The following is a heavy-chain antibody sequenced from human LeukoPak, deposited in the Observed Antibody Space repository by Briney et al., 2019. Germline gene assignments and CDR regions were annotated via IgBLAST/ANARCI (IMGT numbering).Heavy chain of an antibody. D-gene: IGHD7-27*01. V-gene: IGHV3-23*01. Sequence: GGSLRLSCAASGFNFGTYAMNWVRQAPGKGLEWVSSISGSAGRTYYADSVKGRFTISRDSSKNTLSLQMNSLRADDTAVYYCARDGEPRYWGSGYYYGMDVWGHGATVTVSS. CDR3: ARDGEPRYWGSGYYYGMDV. J-gene: IGHJ6*02. CDR1: GFNFGTYA. CDR2: ISGSAGRT.